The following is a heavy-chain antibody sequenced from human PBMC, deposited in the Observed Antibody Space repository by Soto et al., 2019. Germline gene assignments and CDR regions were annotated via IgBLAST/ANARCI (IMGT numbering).Heavy chain of an antibody. V-gene: IGHV4-59*01. CDR3: ARAHYGLGQYYFDY. CDR2: IYYSGST. D-gene: IGHD3-10*01. Sequence: QVQLQESGPGLVKPSETLSLTCTVSGGSISSYYWSWIRQPPGKGLEWIGYIYYSGSTNNNPSLKSRVTISVDTSKNQFSLKLSSVTAADTAVYYCARAHYGLGQYYFDYWGQGTLVTVSS. CDR1: GGSISSYY. J-gene: IGHJ4*02.